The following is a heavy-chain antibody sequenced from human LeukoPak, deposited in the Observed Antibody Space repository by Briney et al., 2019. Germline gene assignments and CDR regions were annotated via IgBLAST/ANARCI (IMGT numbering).Heavy chain of an antibody. V-gene: IGHV3-9*01. CDR2: ISWNSGNI. J-gene: IGHJ4*02. CDR1: GFTFDDYA. D-gene: IGHD6-25*01. CDR3: AKDTTPQPPFDGYDY. Sequence: QPGESLRLSCVASGFTFDDYAMHWVRQAPGKGLEWVSGISWNSGNIGYADSVKGRFTISRDNAKNSLYLQMNSLRAEDTALYYCAKDTTPQPPFDGYDYWGQGTLVTVSS.